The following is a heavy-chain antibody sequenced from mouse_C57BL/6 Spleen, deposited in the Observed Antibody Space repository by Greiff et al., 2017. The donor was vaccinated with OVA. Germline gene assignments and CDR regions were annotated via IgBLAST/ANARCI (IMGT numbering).Heavy chain of an antibody. CDR1: GYSFTGYY. J-gene: IGHJ2*01. V-gene: IGHV1-42*01. CDR2: INPSTGGT. D-gene: IGHD4-1*01. CDR3: ATGTFDY. Sequence: EVQLQQSGPELVKPGASVKISCKASGYSFTGYYMNWVKQSPEKSLEWIGEINPSTGGTTYNQKFKAKATLTVDKSSSTAYMQLKGLTSEDSAVYYCATGTFDYWGQGTTLTVSS.